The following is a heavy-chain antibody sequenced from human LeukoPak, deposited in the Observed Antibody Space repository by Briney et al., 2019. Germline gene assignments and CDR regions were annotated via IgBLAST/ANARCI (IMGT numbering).Heavy chain of an antibody. J-gene: IGHJ5*02. CDR1: GFTFSSYG. V-gene: IGHV3-30*18. D-gene: IGHD3-22*01. CDR3: AKDIEYYYDSSGIGH. Sequence: PGGSLRLSCAASGFTFSSYGMHWVRQAPGKGLEWVAVISYDGSNKYYADSVKGRFTISRDNSKNTLYLQMNSLRAEDTAVYYCAKDIEYYYDSSGIGHWGQGTLVTVSS. CDR2: ISYDGSNK.